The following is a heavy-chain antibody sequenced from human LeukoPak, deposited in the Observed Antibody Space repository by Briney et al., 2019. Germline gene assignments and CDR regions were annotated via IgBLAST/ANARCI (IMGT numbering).Heavy chain of an antibody. D-gene: IGHD4-11*01. Sequence: PSETLSLTCTVSGGSISSYYWSWIRQPPGKGLEYIGYIYYSGYTNYNPSLKSRVTISVDTSKNQFSLKLSSVTAADTAVYYCARDGHDYRNYDGIWGQGTLVTVSS. CDR2: IYYSGYT. CDR3: ARDGHDYRNYDGI. J-gene: IGHJ1*01. V-gene: IGHV4-59*12. CDR1: GGSISSYY.